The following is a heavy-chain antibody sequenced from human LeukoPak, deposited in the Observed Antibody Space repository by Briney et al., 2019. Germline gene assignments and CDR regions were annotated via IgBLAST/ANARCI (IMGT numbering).Heavy chain of an antibody. D-gene: IGHD4-17*01. J-gene: IGHJ6*03. Sequence: SETLSLTCAVYGGSFNGYYWIWIRQPPGKGLEWIGEINHSGSTYYNPSLKSRVTMSVDTSKNQISLNLSSVTAADTAVYYCARRGTVTSYYYYYYMDVWGKGTTVTISS. V-gene: IGHV4-34*01. CDR2: INHSGST. CDR1: GGSFNGYY. CDR3: ARRGTVTSYYYYYYMDV.